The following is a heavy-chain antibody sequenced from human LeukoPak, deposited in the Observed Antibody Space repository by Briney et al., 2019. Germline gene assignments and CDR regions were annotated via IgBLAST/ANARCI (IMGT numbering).Heavy chain of an antibody. V-gene: IGHV4-61*01. Sequence: SESLSLTCIVSGGSVSSGSYYWSWIRQPPGKGLEWIGYIYNSVRTNYNPSLKSRLTISVDTSKNQFSLKLSSVTAADTAVYYCAGRWRFGLDVWGQGTTVTVSS. D-gene: IGHD3-3*01. CDR3: AGRWRFGLDV. CDR1: GGSVSSGSYY. CDR2: IYNSVRT. J-gene: IGHJ6*02.